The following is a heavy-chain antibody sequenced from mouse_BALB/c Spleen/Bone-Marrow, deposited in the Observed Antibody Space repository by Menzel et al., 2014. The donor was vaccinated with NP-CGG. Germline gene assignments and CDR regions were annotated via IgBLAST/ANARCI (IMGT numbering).Heavy chain of an antibody. J-gene: IGHJ2*01. V-gene: IGHV5-17*02. CDR3: TRGGNWDDFDY. CDR1: GFTFSSFG. CDR2: ISSGSSII. D-gene: IGHD4-1*01. Sequence: EVHLVESGGGLVQPGGSRKLSCAASGFTFSSFGMHWVRQAPEKGLEWVAYISSGSSIIYYADAVKGRLTISRDDPKNTLFLQMTSLRSEDTAMYYSTRGGNWDDFDYWGQGTTLTVSS.